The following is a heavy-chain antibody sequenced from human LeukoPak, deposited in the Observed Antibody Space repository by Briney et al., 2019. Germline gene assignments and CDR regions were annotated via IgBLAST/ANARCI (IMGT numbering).Heavy chain of an antibody. J-gene: IGHJ6*02. Sequence: SETLSLTCAVYGGPFSGYYWSWIRQPPGKGLEWIGEINHSGSTNYNPSLKSRVTISVDTSKNQFSLKLSSVTAADTAVYYCARNPSLTIYYYYYYGMDVWGQGTTVTVSS. CDR2: INHSGST. V-gene: IGHV4-34*01. D-gene: IGHD2-21*01. CDR1: GGPFSGYY. CDR3: ARNPSLTIYYYYYYGMDV.